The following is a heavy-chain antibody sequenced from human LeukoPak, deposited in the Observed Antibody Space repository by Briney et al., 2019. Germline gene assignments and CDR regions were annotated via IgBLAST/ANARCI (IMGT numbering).Heavy chain of an antibody. CDR1: GITFSTYA. V-gene: IGHV3-23*01. D-gene: IGHD3-9*01. Sequence: PGGSLRLSCVASGITFSTYAMSWVRQAPGKGLEWVSTFSASSTSTYYADSVKGRFTISRDNSKNTLYLQMNSLRDEDTAVYYCAKGDTYYDLLTCFDFWGPGTLVTVSS. J-gene: IGHJ4*02. CDR2: FSASSTST. CDR3: AKGDTYYDLLTCFDF.